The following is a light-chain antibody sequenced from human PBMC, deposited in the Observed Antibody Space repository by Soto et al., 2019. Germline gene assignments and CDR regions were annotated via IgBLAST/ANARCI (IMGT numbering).Light chain of an antibody. CDR3: QQRHNWLLT. Sequence: EIVLTQSPATLSLSPGESAALSCRASQSVASHLAWYQQKPGQPPTLLIYDASNRAPGVPARFSGSGSGTDFTLTISGLEPEAFALYHCQQRHNWLLTFGGGTKVDIK. J-gene: IGKJ4*01. V-gene: IGKV3-11*01. CDR2: DAS. CDR1: QSVASH.